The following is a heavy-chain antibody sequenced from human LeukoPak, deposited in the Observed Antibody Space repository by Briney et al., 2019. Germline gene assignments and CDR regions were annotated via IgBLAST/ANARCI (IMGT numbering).Heavy chain of an antibody. CDR3: ARQNDESLNYYYYYMDV. D-gene: IGHD3-16*01. Sequence: HGESLKISCKGSGYSFTSYWIGWVRQMPGKGLEWMGIIYPGDSDTRYSPSFQGQVTISADKSISTAYLQWSSLKAPDTAMYYCARQNDESLNYYYYYMDVWGKGTTVTVSS. CDR1: GYSFTSYW. J-gene: IGHJ6*03. V-gene: IGHV5-51*01. CDR2: IYPGDSDT.